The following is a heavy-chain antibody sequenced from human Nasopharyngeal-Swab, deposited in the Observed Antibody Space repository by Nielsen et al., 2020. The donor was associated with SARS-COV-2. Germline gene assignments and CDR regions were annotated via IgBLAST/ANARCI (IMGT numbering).Heavy chain of an antibody. CDR3: ARGDNWNYGGLYYFDY. V-gene: IGHV1-46*01. CDR2: INPSGGST. D-gene: IGHD1-7*01. CDR1: GYTFTSYY. Sequence: ASVKVSCKASGYTFTSYYMHWVRQAPGQGLEWMGIINPSGGSTSYAQKFQGRVTMTRDTSTSTVYMELSSLRSEDTAVYYCARGDNWNYGGLYYFDYWGQGTLATVSS. J-gene: IGHJ4*02.